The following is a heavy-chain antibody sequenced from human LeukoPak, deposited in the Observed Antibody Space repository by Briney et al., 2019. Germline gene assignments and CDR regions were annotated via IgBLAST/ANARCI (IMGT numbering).Heavy chain of an antibody. Sequence: SETLSLTCTVSGGSISSGSYYWSWIRQPAGKGLEWIGRIYTSGSTNYNPSLKSRVTISVDTSKNQFSLKLSSVTAADTAVYYCARDGGGWFDRRGQGTLVTVS. J-gene: IGHJ5*02. V-gene: IGHV4-61*02. CDR3: ARDGGGWFDR. CDR2: IYTSGST. D-gene: IGHD3-16*01. CDR1: GGSISSGSYY.